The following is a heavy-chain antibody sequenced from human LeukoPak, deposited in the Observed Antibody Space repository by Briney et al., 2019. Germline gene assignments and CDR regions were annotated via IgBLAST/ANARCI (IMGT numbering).Heavy chain of an antibody. CDR2: ITSDSNLI. Sequence: GGSLRLSCAASGFAFSDYSMDWVRQAPGKGLEWISAITSDSNLIYYADSMRGRITISRDNAENSVYLQMNGLRAEDTAIYYCASGGATVWGYWGQGALVIVSS. V-gene: IGHV3-21*06. CDR1: GFAFSDYS. D-gene: IGHD3-16*01. J-gene: IGHJ4*02. CDR3: ASGGATVWGY.